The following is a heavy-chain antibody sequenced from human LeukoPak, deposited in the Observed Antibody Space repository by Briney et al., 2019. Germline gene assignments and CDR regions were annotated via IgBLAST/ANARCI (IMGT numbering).Heavy chain of an antibody. D-gene: IGHD6-13*01. CDR1: GGSISSYY. J-gene: IGHJ4*02. CDR2: IYNSGST. CDR3: ARSAFLVTAPGLYYFDY. V-gene: IGHV4-4*07. Sequence: NPSGTLSLTCTVSGGSISSYYWSWIRQPAGKGLEWIGHIYNSGSTNYNPSLKGRVTMSVATSKNQFSLHLSSVTAADTAVYYCARSAFLVTAPGLYYFDYWGQGTLVAVSS.